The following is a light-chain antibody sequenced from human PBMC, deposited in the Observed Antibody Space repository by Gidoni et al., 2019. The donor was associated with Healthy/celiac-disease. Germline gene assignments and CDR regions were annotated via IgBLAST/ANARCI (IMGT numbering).Light chain of an antibody. J-gene: IGKJ2*01. CDR3: QKYNNCPRT. CDR2: GAS. V-gene: IGKV3-15*01. Sequence: PATLSVSPGERATLSCIASQSVISNCAGSQQQPGEPPRLLIYGASTRATGIPARFSCSGSGKEFTFSISSLQSEDFAVYYCQKYNNCPRTSCQVPKLEIK. CDR1: QSVISN.